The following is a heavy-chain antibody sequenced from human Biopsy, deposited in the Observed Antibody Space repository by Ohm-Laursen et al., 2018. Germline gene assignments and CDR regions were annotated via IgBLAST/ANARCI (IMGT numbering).Heavy chain of an antibody. Sequence: ASVKVSCKASGYTFTNYYMHWVRQAPGQGLEWMGIINPSGSDATYAQKFQGRVTMTRDTSTSTAYMDLSSLRSEDTAVYYCAADSGSGSHFRFDYWGQGTLVTVSS. D-gene: IGHD3-10*01. CDR1: GYTFTNYY. V-gene: IGHV1-46*01. J-gene: IGHJ4*02. CDR3: AADSGSGSHFRFDY. CDR2: INPSGSDA.